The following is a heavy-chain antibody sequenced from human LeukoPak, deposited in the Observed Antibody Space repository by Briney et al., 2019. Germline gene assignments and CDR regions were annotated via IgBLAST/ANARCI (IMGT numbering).Heavy chain of an antibody. J-gene: IGHJ6*02. CDR2: FYPSDSDT. CDR3: ARLGWTSGSGRPTYMDV. D-gene: IGHD3-10*01. CDR1: GSGFTYYW. Sequence: GAAQQISYHTAGSGFTYYWIGWGRPAAGKGRGWRGIFYPSDSDTRYTPTFQGQVTTSADKSISTAFLQWSSLNASDAAMYYCARLGWTSGSGRPTYMDVWGHGTTVTVSS. V-gene: IGHV5-51*01.